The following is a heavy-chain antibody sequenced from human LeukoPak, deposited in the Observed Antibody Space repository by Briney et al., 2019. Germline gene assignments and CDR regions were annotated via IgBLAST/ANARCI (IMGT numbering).Heavy chain of an antibody. CDR1: GFTFSSYD. Sequence: PGGSLRLSCAASGFTFSSYDMHWVRQATGKGLKWVSAIGTAGDTYYPGSVKGRFTISRDNAQNSLYLQMNSLRAEDTAVYYCARVSITGYYYYMDVWGKGTTVTVSS. D-gene: IGHD5-24*01. CDR3: ARVSITGYYYYMDV. CDR2: IGTAGDT. V-gene: IGHV3-13*01. J-gene: IGHJ6*03.